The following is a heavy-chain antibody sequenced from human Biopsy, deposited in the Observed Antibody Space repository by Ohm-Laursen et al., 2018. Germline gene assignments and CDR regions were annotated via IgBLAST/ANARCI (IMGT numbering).Heavy chain of an antibody. CDR2: VYYTGCT. Sequence: SQTLSFPCAVSGDSISSYYWSWIRQPPGKGLQWIGYVYYTGCTDYNPSLQSRVTISVDTSKNHFSLRSRSVTPADTAIYYCARDRGYYSDRTVPGYFDLWGRGTLVTVSS. CDR3: ARDRGYYSDRTVPGYFDL. D-gene: IGHD3-22*01. J-gene: IGHJ2*01. V-gene: IGHV4-59*01. CDR1: GDSISSYY.